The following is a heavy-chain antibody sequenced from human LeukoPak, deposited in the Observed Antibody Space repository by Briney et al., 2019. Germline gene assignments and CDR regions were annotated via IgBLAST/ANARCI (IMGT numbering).Heavy chain of an antibody. J-gene: IGHJ4*02. V-gene: IGHV3-30*02. D-gene: IGHD1-1*01. CDR2: IRYDGGNK. CDR1: GFTFSSYG. Sequence: AGGSLRLSCAASGFTFSSYGMDWVRQAPGKGLEWVAFIRYDGGNKYYADSVKGRFTISRDNSKNTLYLQMNSLRAEDTAVYYCAKDRRGNGDLGYWGQGTLVTVSS. CDR3: AKDRRGNGDLGY.